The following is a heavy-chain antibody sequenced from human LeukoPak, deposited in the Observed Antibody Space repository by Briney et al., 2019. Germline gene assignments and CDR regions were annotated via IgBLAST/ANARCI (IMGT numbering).Heavy chain of an antibody. Sequence: GGSLRLSCAASGFTFSSYWMHWVRQVPGKGLMWVSRIKTDGSSTSYADSVKGRFTISRDNAKNTLYLQMNSLRAEDTAVYYCARGAVLRFLEWKRYNWFDPWGQGTLVTVSS. V-gene: IGHV3-74*01. J-gene: IGHJ5*02. D-gene: IGHD3-3*01. CDR3: ARGAVLRFLEWKRYNWFDP. CDR2: IKTDGSST. CDR1: GFTFSSYW.